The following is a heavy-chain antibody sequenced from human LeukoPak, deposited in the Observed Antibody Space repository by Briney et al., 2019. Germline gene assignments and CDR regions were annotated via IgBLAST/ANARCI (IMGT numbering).Heavy chain of an antibody. CDR3: ARNTDSTGWYVRHYDYYYGLDV. D-gene: IGHD6-19*01. J-gene: IGHJ6*02. Sequence: PSETLSLTCSISSGSISSCYWSWIRQPPGKGLEWIGYIYYSGTTKYNPSLKSRVTISLDTSRDQITLNLSSVTAADTAIYYCARNTDSTGWYVRHYDYYYGLDVWGQGTTVAVSS. V-gene: IGHV4-59*01. CDR1: SGSISSCY. CDR2: IYYSGTT.